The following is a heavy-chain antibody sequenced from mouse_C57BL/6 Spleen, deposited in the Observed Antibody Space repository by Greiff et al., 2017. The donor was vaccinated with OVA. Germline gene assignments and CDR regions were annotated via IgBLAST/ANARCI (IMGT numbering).Heavy chain of an antibody. CDR2: IDPETGGT. J-gene: IGHJ3*01. CDR1: GYTFTDYE. Sequence: QVQLQQSGAELVRPGASVTLSCKASGYTFTDYEMHWVKQTPVHGLEWIGAIDPETGGTAYNQKFKGKAILTADTSSSTAYMELRSLTSADSAVYYCTRGEVLSPFADGGQGTLVTVSA. D-gene: IGHD1-1*02. V-gene: IGHV1-15*01. CDR3: TRGEVLSPFAD.